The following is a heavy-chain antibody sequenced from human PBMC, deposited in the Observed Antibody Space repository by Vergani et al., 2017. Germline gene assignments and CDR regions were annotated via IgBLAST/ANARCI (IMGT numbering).Heavy chain of an antibody. CDR3: ASFGSSSWL. J-gene: IGHJ4*02. D-gene: IGHD6-13*01. Sequence: EVQLVESGGGLVQPGGSLRLSCAASGFTFSSYEMNWVRQAPGKGLEWVSYISSSGSTIYYADSVKGRFHISRDNAKNSLYLQMNSLRAEDTAVYYCASFGSSSWLWGQGTLVTVSS. V-gene: IGHV3-48*03. CDR1: GFTFSSYE. CDR2: ISSSGSTI.